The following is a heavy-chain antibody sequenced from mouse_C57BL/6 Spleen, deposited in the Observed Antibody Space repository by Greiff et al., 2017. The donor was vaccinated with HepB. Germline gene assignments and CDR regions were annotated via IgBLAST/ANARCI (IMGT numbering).Heavy chain of an antibody. Sequence: VQLKESGGGLVKPGGSLKLSCAASGFTFSDYGMHWVRQAPEKGLEWVAYISSGSSTIYYADTVKGRFTISRDNAKNTLFLQMTSLRSEDTAMYYCARPYYYGSSSHYFDYWGQGTTLTVSS. V-gene: IGHV5-17*01. D-gene: IGHD1-1*01. CDR3: ARPYYYGSSSHYFDY. CDR1: GFTFSDYG. J-gene: IGHJ2*01. CDR2: ISSGSSTI.